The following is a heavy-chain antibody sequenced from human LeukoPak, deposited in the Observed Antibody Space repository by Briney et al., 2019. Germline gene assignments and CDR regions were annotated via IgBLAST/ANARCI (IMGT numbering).Heavy chain of an antibody. Sequence: GGSLRLSCAASGFTFSSYEMNWVRQAPGKGLEWVSYISSSGSTIYYADSVKGRFTISRDNSKNTLYLQMNSLRAEDTAVYYCAKGFFGVVDDAFDIWGQGTMVTVSS. D-gene: IGHD3-22*01. CDR3: AKGFFGVVDDAFDI. CDR1: GFTFSSYE. V-gene: IGHV3-48*03. CDR2: ISSSGSTI. J-gene: IGHJ3*02.